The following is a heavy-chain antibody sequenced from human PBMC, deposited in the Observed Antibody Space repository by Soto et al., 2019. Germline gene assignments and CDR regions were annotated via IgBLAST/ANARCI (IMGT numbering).Heavy chain of an antibody. CDR3: ARGRGPPSEFDS. CDR2: ITQSGTT. V-gene: IGHV4-34*02. Sequence: QVQLQQWGAGLVKASGTLSLTCGVSGGSFSGYYWNWIRQPPGRRLEWIGEITQSGTTNYNPSFQSRAALSVDTSKADFSLRLTSLTAADTAVYYYARGRGPPSEFDSWGQGILVTVSS. J-gene: IGHJ4*02. CDR1: GGSFSGYY. D-gene: IGHD1-26*01.